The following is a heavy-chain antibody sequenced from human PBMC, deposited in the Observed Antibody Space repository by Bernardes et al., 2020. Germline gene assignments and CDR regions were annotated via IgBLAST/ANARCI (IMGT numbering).Heavy chain of an antibody. Sequence: GGSLRLSCAASGFTFSSYGMHWVRQAPGKGLEWVAVIWYDGSNKYYADSVKGRFTISRDNSKNTLYLQMNSLRAEDTAVYYCARDHNLRMTTGVGDYWGQGTLVTVSS. CDR2: IWYDGSNK. V-gene: IGHV3-33*01. CDR1: GFTFSSYG. J-gene: IGHJ4*02. D-gene: IGHD4-17*01. CDR3: ARDHNLRMTTGVGDY.